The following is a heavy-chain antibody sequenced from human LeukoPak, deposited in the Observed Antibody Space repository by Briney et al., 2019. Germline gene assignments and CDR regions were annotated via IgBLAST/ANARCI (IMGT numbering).Heavy chain of an antibody. V-gene: IGHV3-49*04. CDR2: IRSKAYGGTT. J-gene: IGHJ3*02. Sequence: GGSLRLSCTASGFTFGDYAMSWVRQAPGKGLEWVGFIRSKAYGGTTEYAASVKGRFTISRDDSKSIAYLQMNSLKTEDTAVYYCTLNFQQLDGSSDAFDIWGQGTMVTVSS. CDR1: GFTFGDYA. D-gene: IGHD6-13*01. CDR3: TLNFQQLDGSSDAFDI.